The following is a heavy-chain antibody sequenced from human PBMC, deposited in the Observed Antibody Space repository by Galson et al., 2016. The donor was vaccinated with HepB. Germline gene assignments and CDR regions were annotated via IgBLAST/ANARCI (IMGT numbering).Heavy chain of an antibody. J-gene: IGHJ4*02. CDR3: AREGRGFDFDC. D-gene: IGHD3-10*01. CDR2: IYSGDNT. V-gene: IGHV3-53*01. Sequence: SLRLSCAVSGFTVNTNYMNWVRQAPGKGLEWVSVIYSGDNTDYAYSVKGRFTISSDNSKNTLYLQMNSLRVEDTAIYYCAREGRGFDFDCWGQGTLVTVSS. CDR1: GFTVNTNY.